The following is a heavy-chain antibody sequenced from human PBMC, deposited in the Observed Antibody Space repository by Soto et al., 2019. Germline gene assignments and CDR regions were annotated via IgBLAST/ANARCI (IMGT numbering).Heavy chain of an antibody. V-gene: IGHV1-69*01. Sequence: QVQLVQSGAEVKKPGSSVKVSCKASGGTFSSYAIRWVRQAPGQGLEWMGGIIPIFGTANYAQKFQARVTITADESTSTAYMELSSLRSEDTAVYYCRIVVVVAATPRGGDGRDVWGQGTTVTVSS. CDR1: GGTFSSYA. D-gene: IGHD2-15*01. CDR2: IIPIFGTA. CDR3: RIVVVVAATPRGGDGRDV. J-gene: IGHJ6*02.